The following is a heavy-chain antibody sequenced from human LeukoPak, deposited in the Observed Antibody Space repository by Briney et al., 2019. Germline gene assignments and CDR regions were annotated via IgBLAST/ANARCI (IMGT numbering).Heavy chain of an antibody. CDR1: GGSISSGSYY. CDR3: ARATFKLLWFGELYQD. J-gene: IGHJ4*02. V-gene: IGHV4-61*02. D-gene: IGHD3-10*01. CDR2: IYTSGST. Sequence: PSETLSLTCTVSGGSISSGSYYWSWIRQPAGKGLEWTGRIYTSGSTNYNPSLKSRVTISVDTSKNQFSLKLSSVTAADTAVYYCARATFKLLWFGELYQDWGQGTLVTVSS.